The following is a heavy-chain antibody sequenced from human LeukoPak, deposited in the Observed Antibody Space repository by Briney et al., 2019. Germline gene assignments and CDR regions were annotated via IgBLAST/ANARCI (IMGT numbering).Heavy chain of an antibody. CDR2: IWYDGSNK. CDR3: ARQVLFGGISFYGMDV. V-gene: IGHV3-33*01. CDR1: GFTFSSYG. Sequence: PGGSLRLSCAASGFTFSSYGMHWVRQAPGKGLEWVAVIWYDGSNKYYADSVKGRFAISRDNSKNTLHLQMNSLRAEDTAVYYCARQVLFGGISFYGMDVWGQGTTVTVSS. J-gene: IGHJ6*02. D-gene: IGHD3-16*01.